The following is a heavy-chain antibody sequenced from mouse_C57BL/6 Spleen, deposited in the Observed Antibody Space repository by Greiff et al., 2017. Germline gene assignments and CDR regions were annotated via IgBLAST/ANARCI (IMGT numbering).Heavy chain of an antibody. V-gene: IGHV3-6*01. D-gene: IGHD4-1*01. CDR2: ISYDGSN. J-gene: IGHJ4*01. CDR3: ARANWDGGYAMDY. Sequence: EVQLQQSGPGLVKPSQSLSLTCSVTGYSITSGYYWNWIRQFPGNKLEWMGYISYDGSNNYNPSLKNRISITRDTSKNQFFLKLNSVTTEDTATYYCARANWDGGYAMDYWGQGTSVTVSS. CDR1: GYSITSGYY.